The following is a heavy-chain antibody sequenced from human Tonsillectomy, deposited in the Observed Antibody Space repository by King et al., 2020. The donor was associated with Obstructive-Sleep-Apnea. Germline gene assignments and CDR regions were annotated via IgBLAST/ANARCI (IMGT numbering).Heavy chain of an antibody. D-gene: IGHD3-22*01. Sequence: QLVQSGAEVKKPGESLKISCKGSGYSFTSYWIAWVRQMPVKGLEWIVNIYSGDSDTRYSPSFQGQVTISADKSISTAYLQWSSLKASDTAMYYCARPAGDSSAYIDYWGQGTLVTVSS. J-gene: IGHJ4*02. CDR3: ARPAGDSSAYIDY. CDR2: IYSGDSDT. V-gene: IGHV5-51*01. CDR1: GYSFTSYW.